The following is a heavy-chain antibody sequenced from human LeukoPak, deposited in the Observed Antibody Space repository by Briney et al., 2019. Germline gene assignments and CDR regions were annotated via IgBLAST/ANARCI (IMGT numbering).Heavy chain of an antibody. CDR2: INPNSGGT. CDR3: ARVEWDWNYYSY. Sequence: GASVKVSCKASGYTFTGSYMHWVRQAPGQGLEWMGWINPNSGGTNYAQKFQGRVTMTRDASISTAYMELSRLRSDDTAVYYCARVEWDWNYYSYWGQGTLVTVSS. J-gene: IGHJ4*02. V-gene: IGHV1-2*02. CDR1: GYTFTGSY. D-gene: IGHD1-7*01.